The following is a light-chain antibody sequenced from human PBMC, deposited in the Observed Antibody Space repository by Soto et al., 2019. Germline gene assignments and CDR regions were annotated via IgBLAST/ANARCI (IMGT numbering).Light chain of an antibody. J-gene: IGLJ1*01. Sequence: QSALTQPASVSGSPGQSITISCTGTNTDVGEFNYVSWYQQHPGKAPKLIIFEVTNRLSGVSNRFSGSKSGNTASLTISGLQPEDEADYYCSSYTSSITRVFGTGTKLTVL. CDR2: EVT. CDR1: NTDVGEFNY. CDR3: SSYTSSITRV. V-gene: IGLV2-14*01.